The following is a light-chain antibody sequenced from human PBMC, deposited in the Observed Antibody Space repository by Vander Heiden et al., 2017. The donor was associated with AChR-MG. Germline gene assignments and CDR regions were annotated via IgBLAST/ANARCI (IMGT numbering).Light chain of an antibody. Sequence: QSALTQPASVSGSPGQSITTSCSGTSSDVGGYKFVSWYQHHPGKAPKLMIYDVTERPSGVSNRFSGSKSGNTASLTISGLQTDDEGDYYCSSYTSSSTLVFGGGTKVTVL. J-gene: IGLJ2*01. V-gene: IGLV2-14*03. CDR1: SSDVGGYKF. CDR2: DVT. CDR3: SSYTSSSTLV.